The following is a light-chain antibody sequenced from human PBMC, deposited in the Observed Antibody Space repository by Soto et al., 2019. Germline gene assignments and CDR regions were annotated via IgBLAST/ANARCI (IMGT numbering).Light chain of an antibody. Sequence: QSALTQPASVSGSPGQSITISCTGTSSDVGGYNYVSWYQQNPGKAPKLMIYDVSNRPSGVSNRFSGSKSGNTSSLTISGRQAEDEADYYCSSYTSSSTLVFGGGTKLTVL. CDR2: DVS. CDR3: SSYTSSSTLV. CDR1: SSDVGGYNY. J-gene: IGLJ2*01. V-gene: IGLV2-14*01.